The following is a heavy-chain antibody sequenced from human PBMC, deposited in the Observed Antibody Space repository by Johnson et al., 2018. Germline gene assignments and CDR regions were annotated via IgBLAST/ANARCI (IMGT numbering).Heavy chain of an antibody. J-gene: IGHJ6*03. V-gene: IGHV4-61*02. Sequence: QVQLVQSGPGLVKPSQTLSLTCTVSGGSINSDNYYWSWIRQPAGKGLEWIGRIYTSGTTSYSSSLKSRVTVSIDTSKNQFSLRLRAVTAADTAVYYCARVESDYGTGKSRPYYYYMDVWGKGTTVTVSS. CDR1: GGSINSDNYY. D-gene: IGHD3-10*01. CDR2: IYTSGTT. CDR3: ARVESDYGTGKSRPYYYYMDV.